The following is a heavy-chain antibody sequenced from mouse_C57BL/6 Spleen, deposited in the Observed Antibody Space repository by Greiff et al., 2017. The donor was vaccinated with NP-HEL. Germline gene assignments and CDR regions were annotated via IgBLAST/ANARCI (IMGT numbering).Heavy chain of an antibody. CDR1: GYTFTSYW. J-gene: IGHJ2*01. CDR2: IDPSDSYT. V-gene: IGHV1-59*01. Sequence: VQLQQSGAELVRPGTSVKLSCKASGYTFTSYWMHWVKQRPGQGLEWIGVIDPSDSYTNYNQKFKGKATLTVDTSSSTAYMQLSSLTSEDSAVYYCATIYYGNYGDYWGQGTTLTVSS. CDR3: ATIYYGNYGDY. D-gene: IGHD2-1*01.